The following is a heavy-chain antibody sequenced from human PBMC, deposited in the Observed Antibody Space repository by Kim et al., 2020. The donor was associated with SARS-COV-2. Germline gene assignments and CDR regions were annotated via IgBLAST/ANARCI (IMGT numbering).Heavy chain of an antibody. CDR1: GFTFSSYA. D-gene: IGHD2-21*01. Sequence: GGSLRLSCAASGFTFSSYAMSWVRQAPGKGLEWVSAISGSGGSTYYADSVKGRFTISRDNSKNTLYLQMNSLRAEDTAVYYCASLRWGSVGYYYYYGMDVWGQGTTVTVSS. J-gene: IGHJ6*02. V-gene: IGHV3-23*01. CDR2: ISGSGGST. CDR3: ASLRWGSVGYYYYYGMDV.